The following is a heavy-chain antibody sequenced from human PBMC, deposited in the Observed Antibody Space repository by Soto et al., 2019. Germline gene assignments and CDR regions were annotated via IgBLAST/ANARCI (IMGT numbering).Heavy chain of an antibody. J-gene: IGHJ6*02. V-gene: IGHV4-31*03. CDR2: IYYSGST. CDR3: ARDGPYYYYYGMDV. Sequence: SETLSLTCTVSGGSISSGGYYWSWIRQHPGKGLEWIGYIYYSGSTYYNPSLKSRVTISVDTSKNQFSLKLSSVTAADTAVYYCARDGPYYYYYGMDVWGQGTTVTVSS. CDR1: GGSISSGGYY.